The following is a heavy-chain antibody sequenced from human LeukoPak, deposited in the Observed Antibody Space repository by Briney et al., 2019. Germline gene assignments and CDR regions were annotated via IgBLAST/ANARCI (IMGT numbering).Heavy chain of an antibody. Sequence: SETLSLTCAVYGGSFSGYYWGWIRQPPGKGLEWIGSIYHSGSTYYNPSLKSRVTISVDTSKNQFSLKLSSVTAADTAVYYCAREHIVVVTAYNAFDIWGQGTMVTVPS. J-gene: IGHJ3*02. CDR2: IYHSGST. V-gene: IGHV4-34*01. CDR3: AREHIVVVTAYNAFDI. D-gene: IGHD2-21*02. CDR1: GGSFSGYY.